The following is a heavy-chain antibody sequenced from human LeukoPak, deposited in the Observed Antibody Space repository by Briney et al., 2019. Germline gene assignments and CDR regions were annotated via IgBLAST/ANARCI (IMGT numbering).Heavy chain of an antibody. V-gene: IGHV4-34*01. D-gene: IGHD3-10*01. CDR2: INHSGST. Sequence: SETLSLTCAVYGGSFSGYYWSWIRQPPGKGLEWIGEINHSGSTNYNPSLKSRVTISVDTSKNQFSLKLSSVTAADTAVYYCARGRVVRGVITIPSYYYYMDVWGKGTTVTVSS. J-gene: IGHJ6*03. CDR1: GGSFSGYY. CDR3: ARGRVVRGVITIPSYYYYMDV.